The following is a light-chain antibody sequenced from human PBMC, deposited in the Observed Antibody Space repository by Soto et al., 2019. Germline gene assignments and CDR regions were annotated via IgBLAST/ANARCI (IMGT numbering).Light chain of an antibody. CDR3: QQRSNWPLT. CDR1: QSVSSY. J-gene: IGKJ4*01. V-gene: IGKV3-11*01. Sequence: EIVLTQSPATLSLSPGERATLSCRASQSVSSYLAWYQQKPGQAPRLLIYDASNRATGIPARFSGSGSGKDFTLTVSSLEPDDFAVYYSQQRSNWPLTFGVGTKVEIK. CDR2: DAS.